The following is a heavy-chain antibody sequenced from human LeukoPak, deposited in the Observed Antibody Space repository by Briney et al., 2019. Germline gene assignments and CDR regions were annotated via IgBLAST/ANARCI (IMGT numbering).Heavy chain of an antibody. CDR1: GGTFSSYA. Sequence: GASVKVSCKASGGTFSSYAISWVRQAPGQGLEWMGRIIPILGIANYAQKFQGRVTITADKSTSTAYMELSSLRSEDTAVYYCARDHPPIAAEPDYYYYYGMDVWGQGTTVTVSS. CDR3: ARDHPPIAAEPDYYYYYGMDV. J-gene: IGHJ6*02. D-gene: IGHD6-13*01. V-gene: IGHV1-69*04. CDR2: IIPILGIA.